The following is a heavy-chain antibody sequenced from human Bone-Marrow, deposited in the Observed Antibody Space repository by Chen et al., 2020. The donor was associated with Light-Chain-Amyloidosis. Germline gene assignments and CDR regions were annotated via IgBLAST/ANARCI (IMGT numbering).Heavy chain of an antibody. CDR3: ATDQGSVYYFDF. Sequence: QVQLVQSGAEVKKPGASVTVSCKASGHTVTGYYIHWLRQAPGQGLEWMGWINPHSGGTKYAQKFQGSVTMTRAPSISTCYMELCSLSSDATAVYYCATDQGSVYYFDFWGQGTLVTVSS. CDR1: GHTVTGYY. V-gene: IGHV1-2*02. D-gene: IGHD3-10*01. CDR2: INPHSGGT. J-gene: IGHJ4*02.